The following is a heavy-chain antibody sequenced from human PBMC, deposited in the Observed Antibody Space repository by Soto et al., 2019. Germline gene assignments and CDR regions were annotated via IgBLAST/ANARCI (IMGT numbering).Heavy chain of an antibody. CDR2: IYWDDDK. V-gene: IGHV2-5*02. CDR1: GFSLSISGVG. CDR3: AHEIYSYGPDY. J-gene: IGHJ4*02. Sequence: QIPLKESGPTLVKPTQTLTLTCTFSGFSLSISGVGVGWIRQPPGKALEWLAVIYWDDDKRYSPSLKSRLTITKDTSKNQVVLTMTNMDPVDTATYHCAHEIYSYGPDYWGQGTLVTVSS. D-gene: IGHD5-18*01.